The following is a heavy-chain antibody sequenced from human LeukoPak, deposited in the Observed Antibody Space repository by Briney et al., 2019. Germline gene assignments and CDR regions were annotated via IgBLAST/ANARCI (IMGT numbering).Heavy chain of an antibody. CDR3: ARQFSES. V-gene: IGHV5-51*01. Sequence: GESLKISCKASGYTFTTYWIGWVRQLPGKGLEWMAIIYPGDSDTRYSPSFQGQVTISADKSIPTVYLQWSSLQPSDTAIYYCARQFSESWGQGTLVIVSS. J-gene: IGHJ5*02. CDR1: GYTFTTYW. CDR2: IYPGDSDT. D-gene: IGHD2/OR15-2a*01.